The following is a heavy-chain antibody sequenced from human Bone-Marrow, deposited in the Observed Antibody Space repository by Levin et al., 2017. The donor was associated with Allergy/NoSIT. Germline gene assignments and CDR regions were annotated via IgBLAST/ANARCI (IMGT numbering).Heavy chain of an antibody. V-gene: IGHV3-43*01. D-gene: IGHD3-22*01. Sequence: GGSLRLSCAASGFTFDDYTMHWVRQAPGKGLEWVSLISWDGGSTYYADSVKGRFTISRDNSKNSLYLQMNSLRTEDTALYYCAKDPGGGRSYYYDSSGYYYYSWFDPWGQGTLVTVSS. CDR2: ISWDGGST. CDR1: GFTFDDYT. CDR3: AKDPGGGRSYYYDSSGYYYYSWFDP. J-gene: IGHJ5*02.